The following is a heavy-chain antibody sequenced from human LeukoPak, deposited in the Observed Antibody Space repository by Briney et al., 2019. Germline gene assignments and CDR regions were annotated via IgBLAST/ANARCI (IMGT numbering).Heavy chain of an antibody. CDR3: ARRGPTLYGSGSYYNEPFDY. D-gene: IGHD3-10*01. CDR1: GGSISSYY. J-gene: IGHJ4*02. CDR2: IYYSGST. V-gene: IGHV4-59*01. Sequence: PSETLPLTCTVSGGSISSYYRSWIRQPPGKGLEWIGYIYYSGSTNYNPSLKSRVTISVDTSKNQFSLKLSSVTAADTAVYYCARRGPTLYGSGSYYNEPFDYWGQGTLVTVSS.